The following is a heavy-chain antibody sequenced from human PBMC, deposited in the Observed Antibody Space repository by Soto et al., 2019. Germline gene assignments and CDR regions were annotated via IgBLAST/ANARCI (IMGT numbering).Heavy chain of an antibody. Sequence: ASVKVSCKASGYTFTRSGISWVRQAPGQGLEWMGWISTYNGDTNYAQTFQGRVTITADESTSTAYMVLSSLRSEDTAVYYCARDSSSGVGIIASFDYWGQGTMGTVSS. D-gene: IGHD3-3*01. CDR1: GYTFTRSG. V-gene: IGHV1-18*01. J-gene: IGHJ4*02. CDR3: ARDSSSGVGIIASFDY. CDR2: ISTYNGDT.